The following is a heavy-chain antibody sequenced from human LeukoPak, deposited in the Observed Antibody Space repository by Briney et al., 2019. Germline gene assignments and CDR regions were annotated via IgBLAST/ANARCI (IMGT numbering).Heavy chain of an antibody. CDR3: AREEGDAFDI. V-gene: IGHV3-48*03. CDR1: GFTFSSYE. Sequence: GGSLRLSCAASGFTFSSYEMDWVRRAPGKGLEWVSYIGSSGGSRYYADSVKGRFTSSRDNAKNSLYLQMNSLRVEDTAVYYCAREEGDAFDIWGQRTMVSVSS. CDR2: IGSSGGSR. J-gene: IGHJ3*02.